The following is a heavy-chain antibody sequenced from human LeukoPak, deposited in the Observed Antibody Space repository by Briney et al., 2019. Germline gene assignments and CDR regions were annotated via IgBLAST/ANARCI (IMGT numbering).Heavy chain of an antibody. CDR2: IYYSGST. J-gene: IGHJ5*02. CDR3: ASLKITLVRGGNWFDP. Sequence: PSQTLSLTCTVSGGSINSGDYYWSWLRQPPGKGLEWIGYIYYSGSTYYNPSLKSRVTISVDTSKNQFSLKLSSVNAADTAVYYCASLKITLVRGGNWFDPWGQGTLVTVSS. V-gene: IGHV4-30-4*01. CDR1: GGSINSGDYY. D-gene: IGHD3-10*01.